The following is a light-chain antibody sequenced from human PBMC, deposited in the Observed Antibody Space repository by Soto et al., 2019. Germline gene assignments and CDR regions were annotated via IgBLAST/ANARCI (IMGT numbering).Light chain of an antibody. CDR1: QSVGTW. CDR2: GAS. Sequence: DIQMTQSPSTLSASVGGRVTITCRARQSVGTWVAWYQQKPGKAPKLLIYGASNLESGVPSRFSGSGSGTEFTLTITTLQPDDFATYSGQHYNRNTWSFGPGTKVDI. J-gene: IGKJ1*01. V-gene: IGKV1-5*01. CDR3: QHYNRNTWS.